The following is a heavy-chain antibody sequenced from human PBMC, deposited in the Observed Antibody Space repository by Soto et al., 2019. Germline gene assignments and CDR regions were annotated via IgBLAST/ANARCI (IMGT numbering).Heavy chain of an antibody. Sequence: EVQLVESGGGLVQPGRSLRLSCAASGFTFDDYAIHWVRQAPGKGLEWVSGISWNSGSIGYADSVKGRFTISRDNAKNSLYLQMNSLRAEDTALYYCAKDPTRGYYGSGSYYPYYFDYWGQGTLVTVSS. D-gene: IGHD3-10*01. CDR3: AKDPTRGYYGSGSYYPYYFDY. CDR1: GFTFDDYA. V-gene: IGHV3-9*01. CDR2: ISWNSGSI. J-gene: IGHJ4*02.